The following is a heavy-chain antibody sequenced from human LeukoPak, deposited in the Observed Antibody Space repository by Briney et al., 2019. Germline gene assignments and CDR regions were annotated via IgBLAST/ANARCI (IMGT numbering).Heavy chain of an antibody. V-gene: IGHV4-34*01. CDR1: GGSISSYY. CDR3: ASIHRLFNGYNIYYFDS. J-gene: IGHJ4*02. D-gene: IGHD5-24*01. Sequence: KPSETLSLTCTVSGGSISSYYWSWIRQPPGKGLEWIGEINHSGSTDYNPSLKSRVTISVDTSKNQFSLKLSSVTAADTAVYYCASIHRLFNGYNIYYFDSWGPGTLVTVSS. CDR2: INHSGST.